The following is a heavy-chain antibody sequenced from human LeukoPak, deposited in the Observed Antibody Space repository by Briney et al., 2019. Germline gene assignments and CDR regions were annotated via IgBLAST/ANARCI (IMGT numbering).Heavy chain of an antibody. CDR2: IIPILSIA. CDR1: GGTFSSYA. Sequence: SVKVSCKASGGTFSSYAISWVRQAPGQGLEWMGRIIPILSIASYAQKFQGRVTITADKSTSTAYMELSSLRSEDTAVYYCARDHSEDSSGYSYNWFDPWGQGTLVTVSS. J-gene: IGHJ5*02. V-gene: IGHV1-69*04. D-gene: IGHD3-22*01. CDR3: ARDHSEDSSGYSYNWFDP.